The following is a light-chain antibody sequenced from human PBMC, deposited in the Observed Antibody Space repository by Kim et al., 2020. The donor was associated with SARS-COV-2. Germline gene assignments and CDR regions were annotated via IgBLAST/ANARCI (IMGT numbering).Light chain of an antibody. CDR2: ENS. J-gene: IGLJ2*01. CDR3: QSYDTRNRVV. Sequence: NFMLTQPHSVSEYPGKTVILSCTRSSASIATNYVQWYQQRPGSAPTTVIYENSQRPSGVPARFSGSIDISSNSASLTISGLKTEDEADSYCQSYDTRNRVVFGGGTQLTVL. CDR1: SASIATNY. V-gene: IGLV6-57*03.